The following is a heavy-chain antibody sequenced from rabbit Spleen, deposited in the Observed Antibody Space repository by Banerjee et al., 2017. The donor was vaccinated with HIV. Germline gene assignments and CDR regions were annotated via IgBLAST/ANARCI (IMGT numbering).Heavy chain of an antibody. V-gene: IGHV1S47*01. CDR1: GFDI. D-gene: IGHD6-1*01. J-gene: IGHJ4*01. CDR3: ARAIYVGFAGYGYAPHYFNL. CDR2: IYPDYGTT. Sequence: QEPLKESGGGLVTPGGNLTLTCTASGFDIMYWVRQAPGKGLEWIAYIYPDYGTTDYANWVNGRFTISLDNAQNTVFLQMTSLTAADTATYFCARAIYVGFAGYGYAPHYFNLWGQGTLVTVS.